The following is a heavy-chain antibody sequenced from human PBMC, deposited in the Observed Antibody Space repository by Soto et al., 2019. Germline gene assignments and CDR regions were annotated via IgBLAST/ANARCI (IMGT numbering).Heavy chain of an antibody. Sequence: QVQLQESGPGLVKPSETLSLTCTVSGASISSYYWSWIRQPPGKGLEWIWYIYYSGNTNYNPSLKSRVTISVDTSKNQFSLKLSSVTAADAAVYYCARLMPLRGVAHWYVDLWGRGTLVTVSS. CDR3: ARLMPLRGVAHWYVDL. CDR2: IYYSGNT. D-gene: IGHD2-15*01. CDR1: GASISSYY. J-gene: IGHJ2*01. V-gene: IGHV4-59*08.